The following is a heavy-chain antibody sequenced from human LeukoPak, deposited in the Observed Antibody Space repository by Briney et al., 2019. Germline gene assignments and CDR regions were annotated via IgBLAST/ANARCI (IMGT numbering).Heavy chain of an antibody. V-gene: IGHV1-24*01. CDR3: ATGANFGVVTLFDY. J-gene: IGHJ4*02. CDR2: FDPEDGET. Sequence: ASVKVSCKVSGFTLTELSMHWVRQAPGKGLEWMGGFDPEDGETIYAQKFQGRVTMTEDTSTDTAYMELSSLRSEDTAVYYCATGANFGVVTLFDYWGQGTLVTVSS. D-gene: IGHD3-3*01. CDR1: GFTLTELS.